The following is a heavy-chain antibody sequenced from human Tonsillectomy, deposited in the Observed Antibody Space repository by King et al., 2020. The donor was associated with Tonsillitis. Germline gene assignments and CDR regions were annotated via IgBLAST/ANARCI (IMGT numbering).Heavy chain of an antibody. Sequence: QLQESGPRLVKPSETLSLTCTVSGGSISSTNYCWGWIRQPPGKGLEWTGSICYSGSTYYNPSRKSRVSISEDTSKNQFALKLSSVTAAGTAVYYCARALRAGIWFDPWGQGTLVTVSS. CDR3: ARALRAGIWFDP. J-gene: IGHJ5*02. CDR2: ICYSGST. D-gene: IGHD3-10*01. V-gene: IGHV4-39*06. CDR1: GGSISSTNYC.